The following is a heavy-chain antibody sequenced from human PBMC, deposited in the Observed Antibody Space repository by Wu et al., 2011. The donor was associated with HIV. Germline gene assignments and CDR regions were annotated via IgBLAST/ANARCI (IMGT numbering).Heavy chain of an antibody. CDR1: GYTLTELS. D-gene: IGHD3-3*01. V-gene: IGHV1-24*01. Sequence: QVHVVQSGPEVKKPGASVKVSCKVSGYTLTELSMHWVRQARGEGLEWVGGPDPENDEKIYAKPFQGRVTLTEDTSTDTAYMELSSLRSEDTAVYYCATARNPRITVFGVLINNEAFDIWGQGTMVTVSS. J-gene: IGHJ3*02. CDR2: PDPENDEK. CDR3: ATARNPRITVFGVLINNEAFDI.